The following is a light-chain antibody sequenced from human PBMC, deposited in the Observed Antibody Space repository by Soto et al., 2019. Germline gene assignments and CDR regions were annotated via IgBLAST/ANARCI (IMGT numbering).Light chain of an antibody. CDR1: RSNIGNNA. V-gene: IGLV1-44*01. Sequence: QSVLTQTPSASGTPGQTVTISCSGSRSNIGNNAVSWYQQFPGTAPKLLIYNNNQRPSGVPDRYSGSKSGTSDSLAISWLQSEDEADYYCATWDDSLNARGVVGGGTKLTV. CDR3: ATWDDSLNARGV. CDR2: NNN. J-gene: IGLJ3*02.